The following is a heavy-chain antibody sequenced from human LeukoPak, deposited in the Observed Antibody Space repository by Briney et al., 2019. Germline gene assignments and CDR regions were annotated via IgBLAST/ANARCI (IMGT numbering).Heavy chain of an antibody. CDR2: IYYSGST. CDR1: GGSISSYY. D-gene: IGHD4-23*01. Sequence: PSETLSLTCTVSGGSISSYYWSWIRQPPGKGLEWIGYIYYSGSTNYNPSLKSRVTISVDTSKIQFSLKLSSVTAADTAVYYCARDQRGNSEGYFDYWGQGTLVTVSS. J-gene: IGHJ4*02. V-gene: IGHV4-59*01. CDR3: ARDQRGNSEGYFDY.